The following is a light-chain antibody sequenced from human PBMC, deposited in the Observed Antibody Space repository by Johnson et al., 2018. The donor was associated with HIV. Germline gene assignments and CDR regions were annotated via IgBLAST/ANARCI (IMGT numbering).Light chain of an antibody. CDR1: SSDMGNYA. CDR2: ENN. CDR3: GTWDSSLSAYV. Sequence: QSVLTQPPSVSAAPGQKVTISCSGSSSDMGNYAVSWYQQLPGTAPKLFIYENNKRPSGIPDRFSGSRSGKSATLGITGLQTGDEADYYCGTWDSSLSAYVFGTGTKVTVL. V-gene: IGLV1-51*02. J-gene: IGLJ1*01.